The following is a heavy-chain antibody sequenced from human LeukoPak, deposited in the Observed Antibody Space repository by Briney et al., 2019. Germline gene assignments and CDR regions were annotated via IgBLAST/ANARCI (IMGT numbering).Heavy chain of an antibody. CDR3: ARGYYYGLGSYDDY. V-gene: IGHV4-39*07. CDR1: GGSISSSSYY. CDR2: IYYSGST. Sequence: SETLSLTCTVSGGSISSSSYYWGWIRQPPGKGLEWIGSIYYSGSTYYNPSLKSRVTISVDTSKNQFSLKLSSVTAADTAVYYCARGYYYGLGSYDDYWGQGTLVTVSS. J-gene: IGHJ4*02. D-gene: IGHD3-10*01.